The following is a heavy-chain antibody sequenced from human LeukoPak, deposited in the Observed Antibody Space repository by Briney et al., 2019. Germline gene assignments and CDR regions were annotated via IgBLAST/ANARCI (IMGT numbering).Heavy chain of an antibody. CDR1: GFTFSSYW. D-gene: IGHD3-3*01. Sequence: PGGSLRLSCAASGFTFSSYWMSWVRQAPGKGLGWVANIKQDGSEKYYVDSVKGRFTISRDNAKNSLYLQMNSLRAEDTAVYYCARDGRYYDFWSWLAASMDVWGKGTTVTVSS. CDR3: ARDGRYYDFWSWLAASMDV. CDR2: IKQDGSEK. V-gene: IGHV3-7*01. J-gene: IGHJ6*03.